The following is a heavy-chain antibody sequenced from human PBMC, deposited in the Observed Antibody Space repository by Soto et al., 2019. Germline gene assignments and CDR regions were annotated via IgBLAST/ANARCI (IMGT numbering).Heavy chain of an antibody. CDR3: ARRVAAHPYFEL. J-gene: IGHJ4*02. CDR2: IFPGDSDT. Sequence: SGYIFANDWIAWVRQMPGKGLEWMGIIFPGDSDTRSSPSFQGQVTISADKSINTAYLQWSSLKASDTAVYYCARRVAAHPYFELWGQGALVTVYS. V-gene: IGHV5-51*01. D-gene: IGHD6-6*01. CDR1: GYIFANDW.